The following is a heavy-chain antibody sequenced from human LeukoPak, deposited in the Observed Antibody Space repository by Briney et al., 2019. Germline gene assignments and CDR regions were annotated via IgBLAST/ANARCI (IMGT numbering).Heavy chain of an antibody. V-gene: IGHV3-21*01. J-gene: IGHJ4*02. CDR1: GFTFSSYS. CDR3: ARITYYYDSSGYLDY. D-gene: IGHD3-22*01. Sequence: GGSLRLSCAASGFTFSSYSMNWVRQAPGKGLEWVSSISSSSSYIYYADSVKGRFTISRDNAKNSLYLQMNSLRAEDTAVYYCARITYYYDSSGYLDYWGQGTLVTVPS. CDR2: ISSSSSYI.